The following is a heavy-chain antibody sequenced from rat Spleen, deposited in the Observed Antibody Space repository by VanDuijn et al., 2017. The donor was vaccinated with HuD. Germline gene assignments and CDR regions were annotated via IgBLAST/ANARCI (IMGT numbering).Heavy chain of an antibody. CDR2: LSYDATAP. J-gene: IGHJ2*01. Sequence: EVQLVESGGGLVQPGRSLKLSCAASGFSFSDYYMAWVRQAPTKGMEWVATLSYDATAPYYRDSVKGRFTISRDTVQNILYLQMNSPRSEDTATYYCARRARYFDYWGQGVMVTVSS. V-gene: IGHV5-7*01. CDR3: ARRARYFDY. CDR1: GFSFSDYY.